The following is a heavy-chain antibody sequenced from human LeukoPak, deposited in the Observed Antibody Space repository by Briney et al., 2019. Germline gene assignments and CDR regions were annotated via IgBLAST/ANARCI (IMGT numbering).Heavy chain of an antibody. CDR1: GGSVSSNH. CDR3: ARPAGAIWYYYDL. CDR2: IYFSGNT. Sequence: SETLSLTCSVSGGSVSSNHWTWIRQPPGKGLEWIGYIYFSGNTHYNPSLRRRVTLSLDTTKNHFSLHLTSVTAADTGVYYCARPAGAIWYYYDLWGQGTLVSVSS. J-gene: IGHJ4*02. V-gene: IGHV4-59*08. D-gene: IGHD3-10*01.